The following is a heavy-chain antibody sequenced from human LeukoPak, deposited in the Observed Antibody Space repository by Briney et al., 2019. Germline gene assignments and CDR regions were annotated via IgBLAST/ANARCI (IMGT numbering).Heavy chain of an antibody. V-gene: IGHV3-23*01. D-gene: IGHD5-24*01. CDR2: ISGSGGST. CDR3: AGRDGYNYDY. Sequence: GGSLRLSCAASGFTFSSYGMSWVRQAPGKGLEWVSAISGSGGSTYYADSVKGRFTISRDNSKNTLYLQMNSLRAEDTAVYYCAGRDGYNYDYWGQGTLVTVSS. J-gene: IGHJ4*02. CDR1: GFTFSSYG.